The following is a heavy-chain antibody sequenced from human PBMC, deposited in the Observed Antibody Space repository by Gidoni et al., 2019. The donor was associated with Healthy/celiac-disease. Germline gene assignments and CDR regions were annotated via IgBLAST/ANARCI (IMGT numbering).Heavy chain of an antibody. V-gene: IGHV4-31*03. CDR1: GGSTSTGGYY. Sequence: QVQLQQSGQGLVKSSPTLFLPCSFPGGSTSTGGYYWSWISQHPGKGREWIGYIYYSGSTYYNPSLKSRVTISVDTSKNQFSLKLSSVTAADTAVYYCARTAHYDFWSGSFDYWGQGTLVTVSS. CDR2: IYYSGST. CDR3: ARTAHYDFWSGSFDY. J-gene: IGHJ4*02. D-gene: IGHD3-3*01.